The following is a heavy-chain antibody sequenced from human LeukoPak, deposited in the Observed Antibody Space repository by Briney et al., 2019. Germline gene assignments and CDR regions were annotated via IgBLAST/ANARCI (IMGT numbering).Heavy chain of an antibody. CDR2: VYYRGST. D-gene: IGHD1-26*01. J-gene: IGHJ4*02. V-gene: IGHV4-59*01. CDR1: GDSISSYY. Sequence: SETLSLTRTVSGDSISSYYWGWLPQPPGKGLEWIGYVYYRGSTNYNPSLKSRVTISLGTSKNQFSLNLSSVTAADTAVYYCARDLTLTWELFRYYFDFGGQGTRVTVSS. CDR3: ARDLTLTWELFRYYFDF.